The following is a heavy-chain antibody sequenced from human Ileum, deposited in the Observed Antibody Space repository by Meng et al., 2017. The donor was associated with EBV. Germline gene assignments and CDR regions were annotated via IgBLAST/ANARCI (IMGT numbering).Heavy chain of an antibody. CDR3: ARGWDTAMDSG. V-gene: IGHV4-61*01. CDR2: IYYSGTT. Sequence: QVQLQEPAPGLGEPSEPLSLTCTVSGGSVSISSYYWSWIRQPPGKGLEWIGYIYYSGTTNYNPSLESRVTISVDTSKNQFSLKLRSVAASDTAVYYCARGWDTAMDSGWGQGTLVTVSS. J-gene: IGHJ4*02. CDR1: GGSVSISSYY. D-gene: IGHD5-18*01.